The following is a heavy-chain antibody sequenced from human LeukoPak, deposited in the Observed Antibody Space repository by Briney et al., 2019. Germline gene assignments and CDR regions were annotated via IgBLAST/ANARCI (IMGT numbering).Heavy chain of an antibody. CDR3: ASGYYRYAFDI. CDR1: GGAISSHY. V-gene: IGHV4-59*11. J-gene: IGHJ3*02. Sequence: SETLSLTCTVSGGAISSHYWTWIRQPPGKGLEWIGYIYYSGSTNYNPSLKSRVTISVDTSKNQFSLKLSSVTAADTAVYYCASGYYRYAFDIWGQGTMVTVSS. D-gene: IGHD3-22*01. CDR2: IYYSGST.